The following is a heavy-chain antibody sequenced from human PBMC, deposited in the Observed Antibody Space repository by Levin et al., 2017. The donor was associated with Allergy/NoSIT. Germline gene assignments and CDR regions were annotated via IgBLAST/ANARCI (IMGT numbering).Heavy chain of an antibody. CDR3: ARGGVPDY. J-gene: IGHJ4*02. CDR2: ISTSSNYI. V-gene: IGHV3-21*01. Sequence: KGLEWVSSISTSSNYIYYADSVRGRFTISRDNAKNSLYLQMNSLRAEDTAVYSLARGGVPDYWGQGTLVTVSS. D-gene: IGHD2-8*01.